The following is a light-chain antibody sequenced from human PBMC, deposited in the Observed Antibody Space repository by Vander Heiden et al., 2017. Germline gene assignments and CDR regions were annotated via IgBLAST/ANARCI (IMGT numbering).Light chain of an antibody. J-gene: IGLJ2*01. V-gene: IGLV3-21*02. CDR3: QVWESSSDQVV. Sequence: SYVLTQPPPSSLAPGQAGRITCGGNNIGSKSVHWYQQKSRQAPVLVVSDDSGRPSGIPERFSGSKSGNTATLTIVRVEAGDEADYYCQVWESSSDQVVFGGGTKLTVL. CDR1: NIGSKS. CDR2: DDS.